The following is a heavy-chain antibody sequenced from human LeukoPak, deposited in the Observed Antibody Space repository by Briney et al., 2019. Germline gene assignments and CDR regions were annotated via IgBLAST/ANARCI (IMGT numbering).Heavy chain of an antibody. CDR2: ISYDGADK. CDR1: GFGFRSYG. CDR3: ARVPYDYVWGSYRSDY. D-gene: IGHD3-16*02. Sequence: GGSLRLSCAASGFGFRSYGMHWFRQAPGKGLEWVALISYDGADKYYAASERGRFTISRDNSKNTLFLQMNSLRAEDTAVYYCARVPYDYVWGSYRSDYWGQGTLVTVSS. J-gene: IGHJ4*02. V-gene: IGHV3-30*03.